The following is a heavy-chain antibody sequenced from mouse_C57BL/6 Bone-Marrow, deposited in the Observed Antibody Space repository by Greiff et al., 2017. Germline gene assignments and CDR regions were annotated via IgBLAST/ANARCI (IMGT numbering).Heavy chain of an antibody. V-gene: IGHV1-81*01. CDR2: FSPRSGIN. J-gene: IGHJ2*01. CDR1: GYTFTSYG. Sequence: QVQLQQSGAELARPGASVKLSCKASGYTFTSYGISLVKQRTGQGLEWIGEFSPRSGINYYNENFKVKAPLTADKFSRKAYMELRSLPSEDSAVYVCARSGDWGQGTTLTVSS. CDR3: ARSGD. D-gene: IGHD3-2*02.